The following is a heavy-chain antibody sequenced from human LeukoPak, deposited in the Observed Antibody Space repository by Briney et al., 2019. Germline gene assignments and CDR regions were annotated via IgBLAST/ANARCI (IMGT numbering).Heavy chain of an antibody. Sequence: SETLSLTCTVSGGSIGTYYWSWIRQPPGKGLEYIAYIYYTGSTDYNPSLKSRVSISVDTSKNQFSLELNSVTAADTAVYYCARGRYSGGWYDYWGQGTLVTVSS. CDR1: GGSIGTYY. D-gene: IGHD6-19*01. CDR3: ARGRYSGGWYDY. CDR2: IYYTGST. V-gene: IGHV4-59*01. J-gene: IGHJ4*02.